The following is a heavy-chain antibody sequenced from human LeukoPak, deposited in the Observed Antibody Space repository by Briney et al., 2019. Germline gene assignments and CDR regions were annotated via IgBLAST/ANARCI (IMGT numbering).Heavy chain of an antibody. CDR2: ISSIGSTM. Sequence: GGSLRLSSAPSGFTFSSYEMNWVRPAPGKGLEWISYISSIGSTMYSADSVKGRVTLSRDNGKNALYLQMNSLRAEDAAIYYCASSSWYALDYWGQGTLVTVSS. CDR1: GFTFSSYE. CDR3: ASSSWYALDY. D-gene: IGHD6-13*01. J-gene: IGHJ4*02. V-gene: IGHV3-48*03.